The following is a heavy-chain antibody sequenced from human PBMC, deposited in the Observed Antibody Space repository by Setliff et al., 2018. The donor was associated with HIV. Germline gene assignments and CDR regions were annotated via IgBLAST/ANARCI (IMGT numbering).Heavy chain of an antibody. V-gene: IGHV4-34*01. D-gene: IGHD3-10*01. CDR3: VRDRAMRFSQSPSSYYFDF. CDR1: GFTFSSLW. CDR2: IDNRGGT. J-gene: IGHJ4*02. Sequence: PGGSLRLSCAAPGFTFSSLWMNWIRQSPGKGLEWIGEIDNRGGTNYNPSFRRRATMSVDTSKNRFSLKLNSVSATDTAVYYCVRDRAMRFSQSPSSYYFDFWGPGAQVTVSS.